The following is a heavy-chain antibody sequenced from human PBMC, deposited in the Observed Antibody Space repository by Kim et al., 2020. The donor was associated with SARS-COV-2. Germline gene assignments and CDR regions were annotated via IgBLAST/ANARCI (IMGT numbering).Heavy chain of an antibody. Sequence: SVKVSCKASGGTFSSYAISWVRQAPGQGLEWMGRIIPILGIANYAQKFQGRVTITADKSTSTAYMELSSLRSEDTAVYYCASQPLITTVKGEFDYWGQGTLVTVSS. D-gene: IGHD4-4*01. CDR1: GGTFSSYA. CDR2: IIPILGIA. V-gene: IGHV1-69*04. CDR3: ASQPLITTVKGEFDY. J-gene: IGHJ4*02.